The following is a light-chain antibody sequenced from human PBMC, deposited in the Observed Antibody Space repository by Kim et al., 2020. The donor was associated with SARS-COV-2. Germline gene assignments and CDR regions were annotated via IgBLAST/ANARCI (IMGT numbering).Light chain of an antibody. CDR3: AAWDDSLNGLYV. V-gene: IGLV1-44*01. J-gene: IGLJ1*01. Sequence: QRFTTSCSVSRSNYGMNTVNWYHPLPGTAPNLLIYSNNQRPSGVPDRFSGSKSGTSASLAIIGLQSEDEADYYCAAWDDSLNGLYVFGTGTKVTVL. CDR2: SNN. CDR1: RSNYGMNT.